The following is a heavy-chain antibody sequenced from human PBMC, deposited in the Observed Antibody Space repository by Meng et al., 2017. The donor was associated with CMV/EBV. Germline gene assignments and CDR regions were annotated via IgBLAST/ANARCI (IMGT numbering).Heavy chain of an antibody. CDR3: AKGEGGCSSTSCYTACDY. D-gene: IGHD2-2*02. Sequence: GGSLRLSCAASGFTFSSYAMSWVRQAPGRGLEWVSAIRGSGGSTYYADAVKGRFTISRDSSKNTLYLQMNSLRAEDTAVYYCAKGEGGCSSTSCYTACDYWGQGTLVTVSS. CDR2: IRGSGGST. J-gene: IGHJ4*02. CDR1: GFTFSSYA. V-gene: IGHV3-23*01.